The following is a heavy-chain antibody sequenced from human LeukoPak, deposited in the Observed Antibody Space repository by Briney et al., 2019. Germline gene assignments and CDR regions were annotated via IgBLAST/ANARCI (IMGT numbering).Heavy chain of an antibody. D-gene: IGHD3-10*01. CDR1: VGSISSYF. Sequence: PSETLSLTCTVSVGSISSYFWTWIRQPAGKGLEWIGRIYTSGSTNYNPSLKSRVTMSVDTSKNQFSLKLSSVTAADTAVYFCARSFSGSYLGYSDYWGQGTLVTVSS. CDR2: IYTSGST. CDR3: ARSFSGSYLGYSDY. J-gene: IGHJ4*02. V-gene: IGHV4-4*07.